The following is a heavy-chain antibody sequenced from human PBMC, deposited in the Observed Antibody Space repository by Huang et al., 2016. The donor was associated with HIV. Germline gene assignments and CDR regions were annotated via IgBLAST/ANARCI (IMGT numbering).Heavy chain of an antibody. CDR1: GFTFSSYA. D-gene: IGHD6-13*01. CDR2: ITGRGSSS. V-gene: IGHV3-23*01. J-gene: IGHJ4*02. CDR3: AKADSGAAAGSLVDY. Sequence: EVQLLESGGGLVQPGGSLRLSCAASGFTFSSYAMSWVRQAPGKVLEGVSSITGRGSSSYYADSVKGRFTISRDNSKNTLYLQMNSLRAEDTAIYYCAKADSGAAAGSLVDYWGQGTLVTVSS.